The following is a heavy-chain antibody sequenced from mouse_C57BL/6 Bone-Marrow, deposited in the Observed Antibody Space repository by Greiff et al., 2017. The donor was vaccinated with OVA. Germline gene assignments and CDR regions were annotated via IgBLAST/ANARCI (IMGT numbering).Heavy chain of an antibody. CDR1: GYSITSGYY. CDR2: ISYDGSN. D-gene: IGHD1-1*01. CDR3: AWRGIYYGSQAWFAY. J-gene: IGHJ3*01. V-gene: IGHV3-6*01. Sequence: EVQLQQSGPGLVKPSQSLSLTCSVTGYSITSGYYWNWIRQFPGNKLEWMGYISYDGSNNYNPSLKNRISITRDTSKNQFFLKLNSVTTEDTATYYCAWRGIYYGSQAWFAYWGQGTLVTVSA.